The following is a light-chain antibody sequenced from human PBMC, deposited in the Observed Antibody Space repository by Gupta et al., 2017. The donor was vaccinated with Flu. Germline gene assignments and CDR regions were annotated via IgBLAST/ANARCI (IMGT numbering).Light chain of an antibody. J-gene: IGLJ3*02. CDR3: CSYATSNSLV. V-gene: IGLV2-23*01. CDR1: SSDVGNYNL. Sequence: QSALTQPASVSGSPGQSITISCTGTSSDVGNYNLVSWHQQHPGKAPKLMIYEGSKRPSRLSGRFSGSKSGNTASLTISALQADDEADYYCCSYATSNSLVFGGGTKLTVL. CDR2: EGS.